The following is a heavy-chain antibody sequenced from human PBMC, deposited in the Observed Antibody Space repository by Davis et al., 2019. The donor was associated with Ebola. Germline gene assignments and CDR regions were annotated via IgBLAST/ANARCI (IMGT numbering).Heavy chain of an antibody. Sequence: GESLKISCKDSGNSFASHWIGWVRQMPGKGLEWMGIIYTGDSDTRYSPSFQGQVTISADKSSSTAYLQWSSLKASDTALYYCARQGTWAFDYWGQGTLVTVSS. CDR3: ARQGTWAFDY. CDR1: GNSFASHW. CDR2: IYTGDSDT. J-gene: IGHJ4*02. D-gene: IGHD1-1*01. V-gene: IGHV5-51*01.